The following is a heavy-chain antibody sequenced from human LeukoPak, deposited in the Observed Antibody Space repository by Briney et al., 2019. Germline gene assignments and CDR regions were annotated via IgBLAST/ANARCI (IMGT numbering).Heavy chain of an antibody. CDR1: SYSISSGYY. CDR2: IYHSGST. J-gene: IGHJ4*02. CDR3: ASFSYGPFDY. Sequence: PSETLSLTCAVSSYSISSGYYWGWIRQPPGKGLEWIGSIYHSGSTYYNPSLKGRVTISVDTSKNQFSLKLSSVTAADTAVYYCASFSYGPFDYWGQGTLVTVSS. D-gene: IGHD3-10*01. V-gene: IGHV4-38-2*01.